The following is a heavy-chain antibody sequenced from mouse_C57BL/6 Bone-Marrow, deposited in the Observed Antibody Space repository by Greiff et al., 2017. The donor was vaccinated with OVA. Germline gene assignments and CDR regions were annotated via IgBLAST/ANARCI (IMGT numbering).Heavy chain of an antibody. D-gene: IGHD2-5*01. CDR2: IYPRSGNT. V-gene: IGHV1-81*01. CDR3: ARKHYSNPAHFDY. Sequence: VQLQQSGAELARPGASVKLSCKASGYTFTSYGISWVKQRTGQGLEWIGEIYPRSGNTYYNEKFKGKATLTADKSSSTAYMELRSLTSEDSAVYFCARKHYSNPAHFDYWGQGTTLTVSS. CDR1: GYTFTSYG. J-gene: IGHJ2*01.